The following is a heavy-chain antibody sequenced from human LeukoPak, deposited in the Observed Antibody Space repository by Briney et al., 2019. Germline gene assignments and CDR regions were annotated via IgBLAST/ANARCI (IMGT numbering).Heavy chain of an antibody. CDR2: INPNSGGT. CDR3: ARDRMTVTTTRGEFDY. V-gene: IGHV1-2*02. D-gene: IGHD4-17*01. CDR1: GYTFTGYY. J-gene: IGHJ4*02. Sequence: GASVKVSCKASGYTFTGYYMHWVRQAPGQGLEWMGWINPNSGGTNYAQKFQGRVTMTRDTSISTAYMELSRLRSDDTAVYYCARDRMTVTTTRGEFDYWGQGTLVTVSS.